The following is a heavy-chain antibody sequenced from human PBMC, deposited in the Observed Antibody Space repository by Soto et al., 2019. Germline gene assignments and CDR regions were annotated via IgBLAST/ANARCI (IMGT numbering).Heavy chain of an antibody. CDR3: ASFYDILTGFDY. V-gene: IGHV4-30-4*01. J-gene: IGHJ4*02. CDR1: SGSIISGDYY. Sequence: SETLSLTCTVSSGSIISGDYYWSWIRQPPGKGLEWIGYIYYSGSTYYNPSLKSRVTISVDTSKNQFSLKLSSVTAADTAVYYCASFYDILTGFDYWGQGTLVTVS. CDR2: IYYSGST. D-gene: IGHD3-9*01.